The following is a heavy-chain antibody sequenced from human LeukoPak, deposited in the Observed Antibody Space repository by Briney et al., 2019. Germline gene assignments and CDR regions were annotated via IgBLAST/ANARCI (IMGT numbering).Heavy chain of an antibody. V-gene: IGHV1-18*01. Sequence: ASVKVSCKASGYTFTSYGISWVRQAPGQGLEWMGWISAYNGNTNYAQKLQGRVTMTTDTSTSTAYMELSSLRSEDTAVYYCARVGTRSYYGSGSYLYYYYYYMDVWGKGTTVTVSS. J-gene: IGHJ6*03. CDR1: GYTFTSYG. CDR3: ARVGTRSYYGSGSYLYYYYYYMDV. D-gene: IGHD3-10*01. CDR2: ISAYNGNT.